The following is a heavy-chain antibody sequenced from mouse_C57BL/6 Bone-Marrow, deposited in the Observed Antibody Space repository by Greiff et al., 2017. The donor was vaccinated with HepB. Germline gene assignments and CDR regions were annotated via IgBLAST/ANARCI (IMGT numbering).Heavy chain of an antibody. V-gene: IGHV1-69*01. D-gene: IGHD3-2*02. CDR1: GYTFTSSW. J-gene: IGHJ2*01. CDR2: IDPSDSYT. CDR3: ARELRLGYYFDY. Sequence: VQLQQPGAELVMPGASVKLSCKASGYTFTSSWMHLVKQRPGQGLEWIGEIDPSDSYTNYNQKFMGKSTLTVDKSSSTAYMQLSSLTSEDSAVYYCARELRLGYYFDYWGQGTTLTVSS.